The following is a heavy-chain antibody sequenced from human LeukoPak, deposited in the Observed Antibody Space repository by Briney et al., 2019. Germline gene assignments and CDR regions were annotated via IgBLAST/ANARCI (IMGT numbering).Heavy chain of an antibody. CDR1: GGTFSSYA. V-gene: IGHV1-69*13. CDR2: IIPIVGTA. D-gene: IGHD2-2*01. CDR3: ARGYCSSTSCYYFDY. Sequence: EASVKVSCKASGGTFSSYAISWVRQAPGQGLEWMGGIIPIVGTANYAQKFQGRVTITADESTSTAYMELSSLRSEDTAVYYCARGYCSSTSCYYFDYWGQGTLVTVSS. J-gene: IGHJ4*02.